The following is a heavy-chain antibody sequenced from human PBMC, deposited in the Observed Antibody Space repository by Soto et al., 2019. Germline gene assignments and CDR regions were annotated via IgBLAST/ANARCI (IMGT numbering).Heavy chain of an antibody. Sequence: SETLSLTCTVSGGSISSYYWSWIRQPPGKGLEWIGYVYYSGSTNYNPSLKSRVTISVDTSKNQFSLKLSSVTAADTAVYYCARVYGDYLDYWGQGTLVTVSS. V-gene: IGHV4-59*01. J-gene: IGHJ4*02. CDR3: ARVYGDYLDY. D-gene: IGHD4-17*01. CDR2: VYYSGST. CDR1: GGSISSYY.